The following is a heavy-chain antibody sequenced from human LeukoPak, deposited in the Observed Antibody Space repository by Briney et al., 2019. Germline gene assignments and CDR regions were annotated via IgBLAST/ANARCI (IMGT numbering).Heavy chain of an antibody. J-gene: IGHJ5*02. D-gene: IGHD1-26*01. CDR2: ISSSSSYI. CDR3: ARAPKFRLVGVPKGPFGP. Sequence: GGSLRLSCAASGFTFSSYSMNWVRQAPGKGLEWVSSISSSSSYIYYADSVKGRFTISRDNAKNSLYLQMNSLRAEDTAVYYCARAPKFRLVGVPKGPFGPWGQGTLVTVSS. V-gene: IGHV3-21*04. CDR1: GFTFSSYS.